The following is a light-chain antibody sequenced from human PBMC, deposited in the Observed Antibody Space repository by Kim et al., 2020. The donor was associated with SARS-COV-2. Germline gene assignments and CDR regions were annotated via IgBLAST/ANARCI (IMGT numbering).Light chain of an antibody. CDR2: GVS. V-gene: IGLV2-14*03. Sequence: QSALTQPASVSGSPGQSITISYTGISSAAGGYNYVSWYQQHPGKAPKLMIYGVSNRPTGVSYRFSDSKSGNTASLTISGLQAENEADYYCISYTTSSTWVFGGGNQLTVL. CDR3: ISYTTSSTWV. CDR1: SSAAGGYNY. J-gene: IGLJ3*02.